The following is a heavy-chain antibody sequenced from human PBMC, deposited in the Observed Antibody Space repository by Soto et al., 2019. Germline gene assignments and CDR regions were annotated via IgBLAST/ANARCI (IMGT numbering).Heavy chain of an antibody. CDR2: IIPIFGTA. V-gene: IGHV1-69*13. CDR1: GGTFSSYA. Sequence: GASVKVSCKASGGTFSSYAISWVRQAPGQGLEWMGGIIPIFGTANYAQKFQGRVTITADESTSTAYMELSSLRSEDTAVYYCARVTYNWNYDSESYYYYYGMDVWGQGTTVTVSS. J-gene: IGHJ6*02. D-gene: IGHD1-7*01. CDR3: ARVTYNWNYDSESYYYYYGMDV.